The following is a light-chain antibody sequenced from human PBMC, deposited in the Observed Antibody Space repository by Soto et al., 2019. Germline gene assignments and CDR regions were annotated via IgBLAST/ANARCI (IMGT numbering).Light chain of an antibody. V-gene: IGKV3-15*01. J-gene: IGKJ4*01. CDR1: QGVSNN. Sequence: EIVMTQSPATRSVSTGERATLSCRASQGVSNNLAWFQQKPGQAPRLLIYGASTRATGIPARFSGSGSGTEFTLTITSLQSEDLAIYYCHQYINWPLTFGGGTKVDIK. CDR2: GAS. CDR3: HQYINWPLT.